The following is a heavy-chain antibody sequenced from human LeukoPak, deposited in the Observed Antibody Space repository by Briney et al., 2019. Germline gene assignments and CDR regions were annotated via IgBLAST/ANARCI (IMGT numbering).Heavy chain of an antibody. Sequence: GGSLRLSCAASGFTFSSYWMHWVRRTPGKGLVWVSLINTDGSSTNYADSVKGRFTISRDNAKNTLYLQMNSLRAEDTAVYYCARDGALIAAAHSYYYYYGMDVWGQGTTVTVSS. CDR2: INTDGSST. J-gene: IGHJ6*02. CDR1: GFTFSSYW. CDR3: ARDGALIAAAHSYYYYYGMDV. V-gene: IGHV3-74*01. D-gene: IGHD6-13*01.